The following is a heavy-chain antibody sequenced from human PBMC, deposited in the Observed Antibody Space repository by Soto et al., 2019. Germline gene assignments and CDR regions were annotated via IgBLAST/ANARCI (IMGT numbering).Heavy chain of an antibody. V-gene: IGHV4-31*03. CDR1: GVSVSSAGYY. J-gene: IGHJ6*02. D-gene: IGHD2-21*01. Sequence: QVQLQESGPGLVKPSQTLSLTCTVSGVSVSSAGYYWTWIRQPPGKGLEWMGYISYIGSTYYNPSLKSRITISLDTSKSQFSLKLTSVTAADTAVYYCVRFVNYYYYGVDVWGQGTTVTVSS. CDR3: VRFVNYYYYGVDV. CDR2: ISYIGST.